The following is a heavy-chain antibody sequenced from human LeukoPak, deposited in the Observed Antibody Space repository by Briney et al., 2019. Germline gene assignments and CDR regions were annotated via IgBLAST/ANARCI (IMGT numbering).Heavy chain of an antibody. V-gene: IGHV3-23*01. CDR2: ISGSGGST. D-gene: IGHD2-15*01. CDR3: ARVKDYCSGGSCYFYGMDV. CDR1: GFTFSSYA. J-gene: IGHJ6*02. Sequence: GGSLRLSCAASGFTFSSYAMSWVRQAPGKGLEWVSAISGSGGSTYYADSVKGRFTISRDNAKNSLYLQMNGLRAEDTAVYYCARVKDYCSGGSCYFYGMDVWGQGTTVTVSS.